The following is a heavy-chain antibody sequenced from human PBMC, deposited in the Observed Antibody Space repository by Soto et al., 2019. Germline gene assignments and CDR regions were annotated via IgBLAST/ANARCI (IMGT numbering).Heavy chain of an antibody. CDR3: ARVRRSSGYYYGY. CDR1: VYTFTSYY. Sequence: ASVKLSFKASVYTFTSYYMHWLRHAPGQGLEWMGIINPSGGSTSYAQKFQGRVTMTRDTSTSTVYMELSSLRSEDTAVYYCARVRRSSGYYYGYWGQGTPVTVSS. D-gene: IGHD3-22*01. J-gene: IGHJ4*02. CDR2: INPSGGST. V-gene: IGHV1-46*01.